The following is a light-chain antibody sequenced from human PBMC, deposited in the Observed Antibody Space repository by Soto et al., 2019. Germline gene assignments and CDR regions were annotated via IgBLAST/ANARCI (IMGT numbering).Light chain of an antibody. V-gene: IGLV2-14*03. CDR3: SSYTSITTFYV. CDR2: DVT. Sequence: QSALTQPASVSGSPGQSITISCTGTSSDVGGHNFVSWYQHHPGKAPKLMIYDVTNRPSGVSDRFSGSKSGNTASLTISGLQAEDEADYFCSSYTSITTFYVFGTGTKVTVL. CDR1: SSDVGGHNF. J-gene: IGLJ1*01.